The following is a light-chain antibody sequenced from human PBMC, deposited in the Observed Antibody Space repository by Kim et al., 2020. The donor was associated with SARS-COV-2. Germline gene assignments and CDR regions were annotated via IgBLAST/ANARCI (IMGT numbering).Light chain of an antibody. V-gene: IGKV4-1*01. CDR3: QQYYTTPLT. CDR2: WAS. J-gene: IGKJ4*01. CDR1: QSVLYSSNNKNY. Sequence: ATINCKSSQSVLYSSNNKNYVTWYQQKAGQPPKVLIYWASTRESGVPDRFSGSGSGTDFTLTISSLQAEDVAVYYCQQYYTTPLTFGGGTKVDIK.